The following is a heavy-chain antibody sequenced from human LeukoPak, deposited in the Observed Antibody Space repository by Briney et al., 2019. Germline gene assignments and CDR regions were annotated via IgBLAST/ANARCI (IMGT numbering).Heavy chain of an antibody. CDR1: GGSISRYY. J-gene: IGHJ3*02. D-gene: IGHD1-7*01. V-gene: IGHV4-59*12. Sequence: SETLSLTCTGSGGSISRYYWSWIRQPPGKGLEWIGYIYYSGSTNYNPSLKSRVTMSVDTSKNQFSLKLSSVTAADTAVYYCARSSGYKNYGAFDIWGQGTMVTVSS. CDR3: ARSSGYKNYGAFDI. CDR2: IYYSGST.